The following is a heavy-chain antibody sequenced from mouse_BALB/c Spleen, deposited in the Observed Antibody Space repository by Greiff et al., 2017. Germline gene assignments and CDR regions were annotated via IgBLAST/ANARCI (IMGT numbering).Heavy chain of an antibody. V-gene: IGHV3-6*02. CDR1: GYSITSGYY. CDR2: ISYDGSN. J-gene: IGHJ3*01. Sequence: EVKLMESGPGLVKPSQSLSLTCSVTGYSITSGYYWNWIRQFPGNKLEWMGYISYDGSNNYNPSLKNRISITRDTSKNQFFLKLNSVTTEDTATYYCAREGSFAYWGQGTLVTVSA. CDR3: AREGSFAY.